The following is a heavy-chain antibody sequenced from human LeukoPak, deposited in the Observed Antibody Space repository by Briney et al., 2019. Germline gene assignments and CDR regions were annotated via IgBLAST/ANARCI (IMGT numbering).Heavy chain of an antibody. J-gene: IGHJ3*02. CDR1: GGTFSSYA. D-gene: IGHD6-19*01. V-gene: IGHV1-69*05. CDR3: ARGGAGKDAFDI. CDR2: IIPIFGTA. Sequence: SVKVSCKASGGTFSSYAISWVRQAPGQGLEWMGGIIPIFGTANYAQKFQGRVTITTDESTSTAYMELSSLRSEDTAVYYCARGGAGKDAFDIWGQGTMVTVSS.